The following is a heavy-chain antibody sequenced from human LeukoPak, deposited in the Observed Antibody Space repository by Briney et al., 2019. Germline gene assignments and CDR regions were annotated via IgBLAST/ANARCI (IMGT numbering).Heavy chain of an antibody. Sequence: ASVKVSCKASGYTFTSYDFNWLRQATGQGPEWMGWMNPNSGATGYAQKFQGRVTITADESTSTAYMELSSLRSEDTAVYYCARGEYYYDSSGYYYDYWGQGTLVTVSS. V-gene: IGHV1-8*01. CDR1: GYTFTSYD. CDR2: MNPNSGAT. J-gene: IGHJ4*02. D-gene: IGHD3-22*01. CDR3: ARGEYYYDSSGYYYDY.